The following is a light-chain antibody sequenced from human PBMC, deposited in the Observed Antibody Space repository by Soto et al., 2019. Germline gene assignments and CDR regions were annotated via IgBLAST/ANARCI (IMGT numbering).Light chain of an antibody. Sequence: DIQMTQSPSSLSASVGDRVTVTCEASEDSSNYLNLYQQKPGKAPKLLIYAASSLQSGVPSRFSGSGSGTDFTLTISSLQPEDFATYYCQQANSFPITFGQGTRLEI. CDR3: QQANSFPIT. CDR1: EDSSNY. J-gene: IGKJ5*01. V-gene: IGKV1D-12*01. CDR2: AAS.